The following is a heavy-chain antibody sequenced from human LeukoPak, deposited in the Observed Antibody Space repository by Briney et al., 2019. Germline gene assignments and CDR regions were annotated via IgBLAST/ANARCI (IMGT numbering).Heavy chain of an antibody. CDR2: INPSGGST. Sequence: ASVKVSCKASGYTFTSYYMHWVRQAPGQGLEWMGIINPSGGSTSYAQKFQGRVTITRNTSITTAYMELSSLRSEDTAVYYCASLLTYSSGWFLYWGQGTLVTVSS. J-gene: IGHJ4*02. CDR3: ASLLTYSSGWFLY. D-gene: IGHD6-19*01. V-gene: IGHV1-46*01. CDR1: GYTFTSYY.